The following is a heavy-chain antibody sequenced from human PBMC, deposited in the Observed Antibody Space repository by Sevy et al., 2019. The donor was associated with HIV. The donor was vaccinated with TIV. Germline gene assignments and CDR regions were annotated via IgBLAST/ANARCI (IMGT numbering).Heavy chain of an antibody. D-gene: IGHD6-13*01. J-gene: IGHJ4*02. CDR2: ISSSGSTI. Sequence: GGSLRLSCAASGFTFSDYYMRWIRQAPGKGLEWVSYISSSGSTIYYADSVKGRFTISRDNAKNSLYLQMNSLRAEDTAVYYCASDATIAALSPFDYWGQGTLVTVSS. V-gene: IGHV3-11*01. CDR1: GFTFSDYY. CDR3: ASDATIAALSPFDY.